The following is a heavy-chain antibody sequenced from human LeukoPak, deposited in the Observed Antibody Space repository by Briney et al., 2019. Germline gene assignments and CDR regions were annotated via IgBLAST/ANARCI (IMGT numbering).Heavy chain of an antibody. Sequence: ASVKVSCKASGGTFSSYAISWVRQAPGQGLEWMGGIIPIFGTANYAQTFQGRVTITADESTSTAYMELSSLRSEDTAVYYCASDRGYCGGDCPYYYYGMDVWGKGTTVTVSS. J-gene: IGHJ6*04. CDR3: ASDRGYCGGDCPYYYYGMDV. D-gene: IGHD2-21*02. V-gene: IGHV1-69*13. CDR2: IIPIFGTA. CDR1: GGTFSSYA.